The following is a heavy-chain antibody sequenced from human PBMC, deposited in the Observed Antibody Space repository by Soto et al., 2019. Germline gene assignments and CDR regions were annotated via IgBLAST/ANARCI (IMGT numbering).Heavy chain of an antibody. CDR2: IYYSGST. D-gene: IGHD6-19*01. J-gene: IGHJ4*02. V-gene: IGHV4-39*01. CDR1: GGSISSSSYY. Sequence: PSETLSLTCTVSGGSISSSSYYWGWIRQPPGKGLEWIGSIYYSGSTYYNPSLKSRVTISVDTSKNQFSLKLSSVTAADTAVYYCASSSGWHQPYWGQGTLVTVSS. CDR3: ASSSGWHQPY.